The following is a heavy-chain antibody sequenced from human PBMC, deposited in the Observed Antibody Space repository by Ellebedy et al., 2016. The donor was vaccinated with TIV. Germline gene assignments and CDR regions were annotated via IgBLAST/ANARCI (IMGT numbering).Heavy chain of an antibody. V-gene: IGHV1-18*04. CDR1: GYTFTSYG. D-gene: IGHD2-2*01. J-gene: IGHJ6*02. CDR2: ISAYNGNT. Sequence: ASVKVSXKASGYTFTSYGISWVRQAPGQGLEWMGWISAYNGNTNYAQKLQGRVTMTTDTSTSTAYMELRSLRSDDTAVYYCARDKPIVVVPAATYGMDVWGQGTTVTVSS. CDR3: ARDKPIVVVPAATYGMDV.